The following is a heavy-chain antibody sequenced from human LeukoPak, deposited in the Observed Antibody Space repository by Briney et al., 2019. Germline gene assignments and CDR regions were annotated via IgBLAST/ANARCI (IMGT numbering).Heavy chain of an antibody. Sequence: GGSLRLSCAASGITFTTYAMSWVRQAPGKGLEWVSVISGSGDSTYYADSAKGRFTISRDNSKDTLYLQMNSLRVEDTAIYYCAKSAWAVVFYFDYWGQGTPVTVSS. J-gene: IGHJ4*02. CDR3: AKSAWAVVFYFDY. CDR2: ISGSGDST. V-gene: IGHV3-23*01. D-gene: IGHD3-22*01. CDR1: GITFTTYA.